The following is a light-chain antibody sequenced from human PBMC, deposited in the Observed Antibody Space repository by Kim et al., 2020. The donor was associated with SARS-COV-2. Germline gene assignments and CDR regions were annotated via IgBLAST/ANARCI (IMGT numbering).Light chain of an antibody. CDR3: MQSMQLPYS. Sequence: PASMSCKSSQSLRHSDGKAYLFWYMQKPGQPPHLLIYEVSNRFSGVPDRISGSGSGTDFTLRISRVEAEDAGVYYCMQSMQLPYSFGQGTKLEI. V-gene: IGKV2D-29*01. CDR1: QSLRHSDGKAY. CDR2: EVS. J-gene: IGKJ2*03.